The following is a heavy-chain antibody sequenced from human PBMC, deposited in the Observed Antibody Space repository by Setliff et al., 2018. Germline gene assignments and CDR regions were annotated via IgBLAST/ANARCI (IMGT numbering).Heavy chain of an antibody. CDR1: GYTFTAYS. CDR2: INAASGDT. CDR3: ARGSRGFDY. J-gene: IGHJ4*02. V-gene: IGHV1-3*01. Sequence: ASVKVSCKTSGYTFTAYSMNWVRQAPGQRLEWMGRINAASGDTKYSQSFQGRVTISRDTPASTVYMFLSSLTSEDTAVYFCARGSRGFDYWGQGALVTVSS.